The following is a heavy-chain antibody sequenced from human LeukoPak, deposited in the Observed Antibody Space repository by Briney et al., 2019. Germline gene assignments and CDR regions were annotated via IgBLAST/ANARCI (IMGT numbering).Heavy chain of an antibody. CDR2: ITCNGGTT. Sequence: GGSERLSCAGSGFSFCSYDLHWVSQAPGKGLEYVSTITCNGGTTYYANSVKGRFIISKDTSKNTLYLQMGSRRAEDMAVYYCARKTGYCSGGSCYYFYAMDVWGQGTPVTVSS. V-gene: IGHV3-64*01. J-gene: IGHJ6*02. CDR3: ARKTGYCSGGSCYYFYAMDV. CDR1: GFSFCSYD. D-gene: IGHD2-15*01.